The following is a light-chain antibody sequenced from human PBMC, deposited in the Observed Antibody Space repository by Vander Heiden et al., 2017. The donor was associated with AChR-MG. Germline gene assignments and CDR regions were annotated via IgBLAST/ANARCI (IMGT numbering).Light chain of an antibody. J-gene: IGLJ2*01. CDR2: SNN. V-gene: IGLV1-44*01. CDR3: AAWDDSLSGPV. CDR1: SANIGSNS. Sequence: QSVLTQPPSASGPPGQRATISCSGSSANIGSNSVSWYQQLPGTAPKLLIYSNNQRPSGVPDRFSGSKSGTSASLAISGLQSEDEADYYCAAWDDSLSGPVFGGGTKLTVL.